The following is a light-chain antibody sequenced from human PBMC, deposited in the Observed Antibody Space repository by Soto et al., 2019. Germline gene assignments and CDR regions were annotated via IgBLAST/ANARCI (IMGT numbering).Light chain of an antibody. CDR2: GNS. Sequence: QSVLTKPPSVSGAPGQRVTISCTGSSSNIGAGYDVHWYQQLPGTAPKLLIYGNSNRPSGVPDRVSGSKSGTSASLAITGLQAEDEADYYCQSYDSSLSGYVVFGGGTKLTVL. CDR3: QSYDSSLSGYVV. CDR1: SSNIGAGYD. J-gene: IGLJ2*01. V-gene: IGLV1-40*01.